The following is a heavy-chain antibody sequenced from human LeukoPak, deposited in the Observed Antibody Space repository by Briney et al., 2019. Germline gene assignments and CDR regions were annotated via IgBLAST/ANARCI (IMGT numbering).Heavy chain of an antibody. CDR1: GGTFISYA. CDR3: ARDLVWGSSAYYFDY. J-gene: IGHJ4*02. CDR2: IIPILGIA. D-gene: IGHD7-27*01. Sequence: GGSVKVSRKASGGTFISYAISWVRQAPGQGLEWMGRIIPILGIANYAQKFQGRVTITADKSTSTAYMELSSLRSEDTAVYYCARDLVWGSSAYYFDYWGQGTLVTVSS. V-gene: IGHV1-69*04.